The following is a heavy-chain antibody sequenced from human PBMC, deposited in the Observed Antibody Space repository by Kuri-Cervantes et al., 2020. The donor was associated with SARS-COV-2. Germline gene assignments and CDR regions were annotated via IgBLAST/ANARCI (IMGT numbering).Heavy chain of an antibody. CDR1: GYSFTSYA. Sequence: ASVKVSCKVSGYSFTSYAMNWVRQAPGQGLEWMGWINPNSGGTNYAQKFQGRVTMTRDTSISTAYMELSRLRSDDTAVYYCARDGVVVVPAAISFGMDVWGQGTTVTVSS. CDR2: INPNSGGT. V-gene: IGHV1-2*02. J-gene: IGHJ6*02. CDR3: ARDGVVVVPAAISFGMDV. D-gene: IGHD2-2*01.